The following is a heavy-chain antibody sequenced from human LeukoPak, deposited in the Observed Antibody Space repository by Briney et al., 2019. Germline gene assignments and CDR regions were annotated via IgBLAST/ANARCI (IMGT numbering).Heavy chain of an antibody. CDR2: ISYDGSNK. CDR3: ARDGAYYYGSGSYFSPYYFDY. V-gene: IGHV3-30*04. CDR1: GFAFSSYS. Sequence: YPGGSLRLSCAASGFAFSSYSMHWVRQAPGKGLEWVAVISYDGSNKYYADSVKGRFTISRDNSKNTLYLQMNSLRAEDTTVYYCARDGAYYYGSGSYFSPYYFDYWGQGTLVTVSS. D-gene: IGHD3-10*01. J-gene: IGHJ4*02.